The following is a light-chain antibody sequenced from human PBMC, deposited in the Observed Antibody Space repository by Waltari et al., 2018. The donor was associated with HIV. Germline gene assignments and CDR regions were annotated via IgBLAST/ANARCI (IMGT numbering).Light chain of an antibody. CDR2: GKS. Sequence: SSDLTQDPSVSVALGQTVRITCQGDSLRKNYATWFKQKPGQAPEVVIYGKSNRPSGIPDQFSGSSSGATASLMITGVQAEDEADYYCNSWDTSGDHVVFGGGTKLSVL. CDR3: NSWDTSGDHVV. J-gene: IGLJ2*01. CDR1: SLRKNY. V-gene: IGLV3-19*01.